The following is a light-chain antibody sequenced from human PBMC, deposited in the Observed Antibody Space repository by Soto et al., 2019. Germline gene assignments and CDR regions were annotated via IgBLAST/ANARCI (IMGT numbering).Light chain of an antibody. Sequence: EIVFTQSPGTLSLSPGERATLSCRASQSVSSSYLAWYQQKPGQAPRLLIYGASSRATGIPDRFSGSGSGTDFTLTISRLEPEDFAVYYCQQYASSPLPFGGGTKVDIK. CDR3: QQYASSPLP. J-gene: IGKJ4*01. CDR1: QSVSSSY. CDR2: GAS. V-gene: IGKV3-20*01.